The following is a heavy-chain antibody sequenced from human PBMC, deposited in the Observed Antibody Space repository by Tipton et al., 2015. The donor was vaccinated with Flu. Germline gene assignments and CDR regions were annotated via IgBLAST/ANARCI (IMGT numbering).Heavy chain of an antibody. V-gene: IGHV4-38-2*01. Sequence: PGLVKPSETLSLTCAVSGYSITSGYYWGWIRQSPGKGLEWIATIHHSGSGASYFEPSLASRFTISIDTSNNHFSLNLNSVTAADTGVYYCARLEHPNRAAGAFVIWGQGTMVAVSS. D-gene: IGHD1-14*01. J-gene: IGHJ3*02. CDR1: GYSITSGYY. CDR3: ARLEHPNRAAGAFVI. CDR2: IHHSGSGAS.